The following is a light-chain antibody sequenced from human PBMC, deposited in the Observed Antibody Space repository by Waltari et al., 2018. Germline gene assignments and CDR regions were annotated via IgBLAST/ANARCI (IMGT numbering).Light chain of an antibody. CDR1: TSDIGDYYY. CDR2: EVT. J-gene: IGLJ1*01. Sequence: QSALTQPASVSGSPGQSITISCIGTTSDIGDYYYVSWFQQFPGKAPKLFVCEVTKRPSGISGRFSGSKSGNTASLTISGLQAEDEGDYYCCSFRGGDSFLFGTGTRVTVV. CDR3: CSFRGGDSFL. V-gene: IGLV2-14*01.